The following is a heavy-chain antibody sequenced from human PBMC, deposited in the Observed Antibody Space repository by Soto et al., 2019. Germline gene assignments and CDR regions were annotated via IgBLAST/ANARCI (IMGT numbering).Heavy chain of an antibody. CDR3: ARGIKNYYGVDV. J-gene: IGHJ6*02. CDR1: GFTFTSYW. V-gene: IGHV3-74*01. Sequence: GGSLRLSCAASGFTFTSYWMHWVRQAPGKGLVWVSRINSDGTTTNYAESVTGRFTISRDNAKNTVYLQMNSLRAEDTAVYFCARGIKNYYGVDVWGQGTTVTVSS. CDR2: INSDGTTT.